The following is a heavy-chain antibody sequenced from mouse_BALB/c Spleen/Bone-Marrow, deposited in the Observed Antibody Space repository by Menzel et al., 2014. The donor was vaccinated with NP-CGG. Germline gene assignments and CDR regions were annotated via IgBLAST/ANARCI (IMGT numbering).Heavy chain of an antibody. D-gene: IGHD1-1*01. J-gene: IGHJ3*01. CDR3: ARYYNGSSLFAY. CDR2: VDPANGNT. V-gene: IGHV14-3*02. Sequence: VQLQQSGAELVKPGASVKLSCTASGFNIKDTYMYWVKQRPEQGLEWIGRVDPANGNTKYDPKSQDKATITADTSSNTAYLQLSSLTSEDTAVYYCARYYNGSSLFAYWGQGTLVTVSA. CDR1: GFNIKDTY.